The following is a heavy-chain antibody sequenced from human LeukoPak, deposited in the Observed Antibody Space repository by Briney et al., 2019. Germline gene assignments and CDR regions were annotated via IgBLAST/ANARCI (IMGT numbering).Heavy chain of an antibody. CDR1: GGSFSGYY. D-gene: IGHD3-3*01. Sequence: SETLSLTCAVYGGSFSGYYWSWIRQPPGKGLEWIGEINHSGSTNYNPSLKSRVTISVDTSKNQFSLKLSSVTAADTAVYYCARDYYDFWSGNRAFDYWGQETLVTVSS. CDR3: ARDYYDFWSGNRAFDY. V-gene: IGHV4-34*01. J-gene: IGHJ4*02. CDR2: INHSGST.